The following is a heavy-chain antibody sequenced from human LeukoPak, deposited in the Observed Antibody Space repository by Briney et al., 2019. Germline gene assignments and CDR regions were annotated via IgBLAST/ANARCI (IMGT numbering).Heavy chain of an antibody. V-gene: IGHV1-69*05. CDR3: ARNRGYSYGYGDY. Sequence: SVKVSCKASGGTFSSYAISWVRQAPGQGLEWMGGIIPIFGTANYAQKLQGRVTMATDTSTSTAYMELRSLRSDDTAVYYCARNRGYSYGYGDYWGQGTLVTVSS. CDR2: IIPIFGTA. D-gene: IGHD5-18*01. J-gene: IGHJ4*02. CDR1: GGTFSSYA.